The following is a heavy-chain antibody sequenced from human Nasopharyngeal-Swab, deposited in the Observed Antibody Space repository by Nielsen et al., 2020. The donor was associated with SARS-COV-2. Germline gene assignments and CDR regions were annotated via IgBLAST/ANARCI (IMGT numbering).Heavy chain of an antibody. CDR2: ISYDGSNK. Sequence: GEFLKISCAASGFTFSSYAMHWVRQAPGKGLEWVAVISYDGSNKYYADSVKGRFTISRDNSKNTLYLQMNSLRAEDTAVYYCARGGYSSGYEVDYWGQGTLVTVSS. D-gene: IGHD6-19*01. V-gene: IGHV3-30-3*01. CDR3: ARGGYSSGYEVDY. J-gene: IGHJ4*02. CDR1: GFTFSSYA.